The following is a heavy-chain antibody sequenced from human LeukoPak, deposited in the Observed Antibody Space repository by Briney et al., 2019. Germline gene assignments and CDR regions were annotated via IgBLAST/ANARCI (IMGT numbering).Heavy chain of an antibody. D-gene: IGHD3-22*01. Sequence: GGSLRLSCAASGFTFSTYWMSWVRQAPGKGLEWVANIKHDGSEKYYVDSVKGRFTNSRDNAKNSLYLQMNSLRAEDTAVYFRARPSFSSGSYFDYWGQGTLVTVSS. CDR3: ARPSFSSGSYFDY. CDR1: GFTFSTYW. CDR2: IKHDGSEK. V-gene: IGHV3-7*01. J-gene: IGHJ4*02.